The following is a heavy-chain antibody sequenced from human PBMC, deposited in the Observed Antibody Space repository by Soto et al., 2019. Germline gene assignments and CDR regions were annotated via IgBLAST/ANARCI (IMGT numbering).Heavy chain of an antibody. V-gene: IGHV3-23*01. CDR2: ISRSGDST. CDR3: AKPDCFHSWGNGPDY. J-gene: IGHJ4*02. D-gene: IGHD3-16*01. CDR1: GFTFSNFA. Sequence: GGSLRLSCAASGFTFSNFAMNWVRQAPGKGLEWVSAISRSGDSTYYADSVKGRFTISRDNSKNTLYLQMSGLRVEDTAVYFCAKPDCFHSWGNGPDYWGQGTLVTVSS.